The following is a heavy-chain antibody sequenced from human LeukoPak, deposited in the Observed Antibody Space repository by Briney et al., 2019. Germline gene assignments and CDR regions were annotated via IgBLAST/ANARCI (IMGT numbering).Heavy chain of an antibody. Sequence: SETLSLTCAVSGSSILTTNWWSWVRQPPGKGLEWIGEVHLSGASNYNPSLKSRVSMSIDNSKNQLSLKLTSVTAADTAIYYCARESGAFCPFGFWGQGTLVTVSS. V-gene: IGHV4-4*02. CDR2: VHLSGAS. CDR3: ARESGAFCPFGF. CDR1: GSSILTTNW. J-gene: IGHJ4*02. D-gene: IGHD1-26*01.